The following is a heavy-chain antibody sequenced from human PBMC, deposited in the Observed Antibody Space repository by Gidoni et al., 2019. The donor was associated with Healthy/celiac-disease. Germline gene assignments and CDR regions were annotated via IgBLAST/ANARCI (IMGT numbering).Heavy chain of an antibody. V-gene: IGHV3-9*01. D-gene: IGHD6-13*01. J-gene: IGHJ4*02. Sequence: EVQLVASGGGLVQPGRSLRLSCAASGFTFDAYAMHWVRQAPGKGLEWVSGISWNSGSIGYADSVKGRFTISRDNAKNSLYLQMNSLRAEDTALYYCAKESLTYSSSWYSFNFDYWGQGTLVTVSS. CDR1: GFTFDAYA. CDR2: ISWNSGSI. CDR3: AKESLTYSSSWYSFNFDY.